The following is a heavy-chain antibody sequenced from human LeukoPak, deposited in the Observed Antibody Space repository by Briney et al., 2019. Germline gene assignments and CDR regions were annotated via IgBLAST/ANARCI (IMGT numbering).Heavy chain of an antibody. D-gene: IGHD6-19*01. Sequence: SETLSLTCTVYGGSISSYYWSWIRQPAGKRLEWIGRIYTSGSTNYNPSLKSRPTMSVDTSENQFSLKLSSVTAADTAVYYCAREGTSGWYDGYYFYGMDVWGQGTTVTVSS. CDR3: AREGTSGWYDGYYFYGMDV. CDR2: IYTSGST. CDR1: GGSISSYY. V-gene: IGHV4-4*07. J-gene: IGHJ6*02.